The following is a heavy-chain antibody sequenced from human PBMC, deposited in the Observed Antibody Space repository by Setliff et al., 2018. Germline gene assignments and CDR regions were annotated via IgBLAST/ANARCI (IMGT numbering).Heavy chain of an antibody. J-gene: IGHJ6*02. CDR1: GFTFSSHW. V-gene: IGHV3-7*01. CDR3: ARDHVYGSQYYYYYYGMDV. D-gene: IGHD3-10*01. CDR2: IKQDGSEK. Sequence: LRLSCAASGFTFSSHWMSWVRQAPGKGLEWVANIKQDGSEKYYVDSVKGRFTISRDNAKNSLYLQMNSLRAEDTAVYYCARDHVYGSQYYYYYYGMDVWGQGTTVTVSS.